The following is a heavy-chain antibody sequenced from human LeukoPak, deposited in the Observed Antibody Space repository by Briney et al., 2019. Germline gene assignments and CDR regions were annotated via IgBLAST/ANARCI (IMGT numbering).Heavy chain of an antibody. D-gene: IGHD1-26*01. CDR2: ISSSSSCI. Sequence: GGSLRLSCAASGFTFSSYSMNWVRQAPGKGLEWVSSISSSSSCIYYADSVKGRFTISRDNAKNSLYLQMNSLRAEDTAVYYCARDPRPDIVGATHDYWGQGTLVTVSS. CDR3: ARDPRPDIVGATHDY. CDR1: GFTFSSYS. J-gene: IGHJ4*02. V-gene: IGHV3-21*01.